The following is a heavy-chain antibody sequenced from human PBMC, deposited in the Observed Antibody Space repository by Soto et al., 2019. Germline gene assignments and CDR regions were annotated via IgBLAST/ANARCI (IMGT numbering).Heavy chain of an antibody. CDR2: IIPILGIA. D-gene: IGHD1-26*01. V-gene: IGHV1-69*02. J-gene: IGHJ4*02. CDR1: GGTFSSYT. CDR3: ARSGGIVGADYGY. Sequence: QVQLVQSGAEVKKPGSSVKVSCKASGGTFSSYTISWVRQAPGQGLEWMGRIIPILGIANYAQKFQGRVTXTXDXXTSTAYMELSRLRSEDTAVYYCARSGGIVGADYGYWGQGTLVTVSS.